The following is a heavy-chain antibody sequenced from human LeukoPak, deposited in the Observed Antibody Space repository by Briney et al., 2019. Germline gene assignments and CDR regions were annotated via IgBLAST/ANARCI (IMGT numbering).Heavy chain of an antibody. D-gene: IGHD3-10*01. Sequence: GGSLRLSCAASGFTFSSYAMSWVRQAPGKGLEWVSAISGSGGSTYYADSVKGRFTISRDNSKNTLYLQMNSLRAEDTAVYCCARKVHSGSYNWFDPWGQGTLVTVSS. V-gene: IGHV3-23*01. CDR1: GFTFSSYA. J-gene: IGHJ5*02. CDR3: ARKVHSGSYNWFDP. CDR2: ISGSGGST.